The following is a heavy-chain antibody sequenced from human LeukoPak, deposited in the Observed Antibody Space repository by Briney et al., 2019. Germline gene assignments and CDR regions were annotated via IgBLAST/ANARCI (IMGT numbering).Heavy chain of an antibody. CDR2: IYYSGST. J-gene: IGHJ3*02. Sequence: SETLSLTCTVSGGSISSYYWSWIRQPPGKGLEWIGYIYYSGSTNYNPSLKSRVTISVDTSKNQFSLKLSSVTAADTAVYYCARLTGYSSSWYERVDAFDIWGQGTMVTVSS. CDR3: ARLTGYSSSWYERVDAFDI. CDR1: GGSISSYY. D-gene: IGHD6-13*01. V-gene: IGHV4-59*08.